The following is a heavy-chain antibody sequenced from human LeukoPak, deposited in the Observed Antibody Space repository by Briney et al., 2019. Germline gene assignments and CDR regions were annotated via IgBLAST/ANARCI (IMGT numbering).Heavy chain of an antibody. CDR3: ARGYSSGWSAFDY. D-gene: IGHD6-19*01. J-gene: IGHJ4*02. Sequence: PGGSLRLSCAASGFXFSSYYMNWVRQAPGGGLEWVSPISSTSSYIYYADSVKGRFTISRDNADYSLYLQMNSLRAEDTAVYYCARGYSSGWSAFDYWGQGTLVTVSS. CDR1: GFXFSSYY. CDR2: ISSTSSYI. V-gene: IGHV3-21*01.